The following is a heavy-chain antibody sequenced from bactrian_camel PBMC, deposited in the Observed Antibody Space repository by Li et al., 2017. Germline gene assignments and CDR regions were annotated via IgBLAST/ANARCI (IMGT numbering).Heavy chain of an antibody. CDR2: IDGNGRT. CDR1: GNTDSPLG. D-gene: IGHD3*01. CDR3: AARVGYYCPSESRWRDLSGYDY. Sequence: HVQLVESGGESVQAGGSLKLSCAASGNTDSPLGMGWFRQAPGKERGAVAAIDGNGRTSYVDSVKGRFTASQDNAKNTLYLQMNSLKPEDTAMYYCAARVGYYCPSESRWRDLSGYDYWGQGTQVTVS. J-gene: IGHJ4*01. V-gene: IGHV3S57*01.